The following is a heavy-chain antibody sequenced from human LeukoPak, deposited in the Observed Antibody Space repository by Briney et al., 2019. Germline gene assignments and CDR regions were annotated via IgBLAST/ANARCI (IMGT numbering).Heavy chain of an antibody. V-gene: IGHV3-73*01. CDR3: TRHELGEPGDY. CDR2: IRSKENSFAT. D-gene: IGHD3-16*01. J-gene: IGHJ4*02. CDR1: GFIFSDSA. Sequence: PGGSLRLSCAASGFIFSDSAIHWVRQASGKGLEWVGRIRSKENSFATAYGASVQGRVTISRDDSKNTAYLQMNSLKIEDTALYYCTRHELGEPGDYWGQGTLVTVSS.